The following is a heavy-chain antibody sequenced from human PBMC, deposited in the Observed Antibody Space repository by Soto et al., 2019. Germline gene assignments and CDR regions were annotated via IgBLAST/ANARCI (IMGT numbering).Heavy chain of an antibody. CDR1: GGSISSYY. Sequence: QVQLQESGPGLVKPSETLSLTCTVSGGSISSYYWSWIRQPPGKGLEWIGYIYYSGSTNYNPSLKSRVTISVDTSKNQFSLKLSSVTAADTAVYYCGGITGTRRYYYYMDVWGKGTTVTVSS. J-gene: IGHJ6*03. CDR2: IYYSGST. D-gene: IGHD1-20*01. V-gene: IGHV4-59*01. CDR3: GGITGTRRYYYYMDV.